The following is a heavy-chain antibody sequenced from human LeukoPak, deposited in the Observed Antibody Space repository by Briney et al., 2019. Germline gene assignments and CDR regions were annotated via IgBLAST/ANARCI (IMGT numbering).Heavy chain of an antibody. J-gene: IGHJ5*01. D-gene: IGHD2-15*01. V-gene: IGHV4-59*01. Sequence: SETLSLTCTVSGGSISPYYWSWIRQPPGKGLEWIGYVYYTGSTKYNPSLKSRVTVSVDTSKNQFSLKMTSVAPADTAVYYCARAGGGYDSWGQGTLVTVSS. CDR2: VYYTGST. CDR1: GGSISPYY. CDR3: ARAGGGYDS.